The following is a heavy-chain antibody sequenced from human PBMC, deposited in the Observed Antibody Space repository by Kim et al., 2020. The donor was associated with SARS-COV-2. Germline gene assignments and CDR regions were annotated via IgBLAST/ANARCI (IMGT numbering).Heavy chain of an antibody. V-gene: IGHV1-8*01. Sequence: ASVKVSCKASGYSFPSYDINWVRQATGQGLEWVGWMNPNSANTGYGQRFQGRVTMTRNTSISTAYMELSSLRSDDTAVYYCTRGGGYCGGGSCPYYFDYWGNGTLVPVSS. CDR1: GYSFPSYD. D-gene: IGHD2-15*01. CDR2: MNPNSANT. J-gene: IGHJ4*01. CDR3: TRGGGYCGGGSCPYYFDY.